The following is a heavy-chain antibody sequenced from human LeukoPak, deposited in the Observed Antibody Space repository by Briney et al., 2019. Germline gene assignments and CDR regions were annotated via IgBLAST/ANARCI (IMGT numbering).Heavy chain of an antibody. D-gene: IGHD3-10*01. CDR3: ARDSSGWLLWFGGHMDV. Sequence: PARSLRLSCAASGFTFSSYAMHWVRQAPGKGLEWVAGISYDGSNKYYAYSVKGRFTISRDNSKNTLYLQMNSLRAEDPAVYYCARDSSGWLLWFGGHMDVWGKGTTVTVSS. J-gene: IGHJ6*03. CDR2: ISYDGSNK. V-gene: IGHV3-30*04. CDR1: GFTFSSYA.